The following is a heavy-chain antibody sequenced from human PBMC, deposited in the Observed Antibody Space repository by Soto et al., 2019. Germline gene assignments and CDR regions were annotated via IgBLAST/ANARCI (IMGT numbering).Heavy chain of an antibody. D-gene: IGHD4-17*01. CDR2: ISGSGGST. Sequence: EVQLLESGGGLVQPGGSLRLSCAASGFTFSSYAMSWVRQAPGKGLEWVSAISGSGGSTYYADSVKGRFTISRDNSKNTLYLQMNSLRAEDTAVYYCAKDTPSAVYYGDYEVYYYGMDVWGQGTTVTVSS. V-gene: IGHV3-23*01. CDR1: GFTFSSYA. CDR3: AKDTPSAVYYGDYEVYYYGMDV. J-gene: IGHJ6*02.